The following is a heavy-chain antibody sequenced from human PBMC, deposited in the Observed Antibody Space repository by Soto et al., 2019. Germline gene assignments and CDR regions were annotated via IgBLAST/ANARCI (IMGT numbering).Heavy chain of an antibody. CDR2: IVVGSGNT. Sequence: GASVQVSCKASGFTFTSSAVQWVRQARGQRLEWIGWIVVGSGNTNYAQKFQERVTITRDMSTSTAYMELSSLRSEDTAVYYCAAPGSGSQAGGFYGMDVWGQGTTVTVSS. CDR3: AAPGSGSQAGGFYGMDV. D-gene: IGHD1-26*01. J-gene: IGHJ6*02. CDR1: GFTFTSSA. V-gene: IGHV1-58*01.